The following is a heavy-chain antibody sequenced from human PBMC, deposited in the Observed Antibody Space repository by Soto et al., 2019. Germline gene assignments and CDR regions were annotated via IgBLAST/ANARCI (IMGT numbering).Heavy chain of an antibody. J-gene: IGHJ4*02. D-gene: IGHD5-12*01. CDR1: GGSISSGGYS. V-gene: IGHV4-30-2*01. CDR3: ARGYSGYDFDY. Sequence: SETLSLTCAVSGGSISSGGYSWSWIRQPPGKGLEWIGYIYHSGSTYYNPSLKSRVTISVDRSKNQFSLKLSSVTAADTAVYYCARGYSGYDFDYWGQGTLVTVSS. CDR2: IYHSGST.